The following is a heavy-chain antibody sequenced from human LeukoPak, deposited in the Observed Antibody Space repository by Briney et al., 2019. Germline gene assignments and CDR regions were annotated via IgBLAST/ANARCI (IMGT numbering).Heavy chain of an antibody. D-gene: IGHD4-17*01. CDR3: AKDSSVPYGITN. V-gene: IGHV3-23*01. Sequence: GGSLKLSCVASGFTFSRYAMSWVRQAPGKGLEWVSAIDGSGGNTFYADSVKGRFTISRDNSKNTLFLHMNSLRAEDTAVYFCAKDSSVPYGITNWGQGTLVTVS. CDR2: IDGSGGNT. J-gene: IGHJ4*02. CDR1: GFTFSRYA.